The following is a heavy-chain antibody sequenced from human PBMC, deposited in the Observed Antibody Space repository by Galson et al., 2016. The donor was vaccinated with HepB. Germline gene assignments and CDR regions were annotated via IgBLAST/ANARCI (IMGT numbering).Heavy chain of an antibody. Sequence: ETLSLTCSVSGGSISAYHWSWIRQPPGKGLEWIGYISYSGSTKYNPSLKSRVTISVDTSRNEVSLRLNSVTAADTAAYYCATGGLTYWYFDRWGRGTLVTVSS. CDR3: ATGGLTYWYFDR. J-gene: IGHJ2*01. CDR1: GGSISAYH. V-gene: IGHV4-59*12. CDR2: ISYSGST. D-gene: IGHD6-25*01.